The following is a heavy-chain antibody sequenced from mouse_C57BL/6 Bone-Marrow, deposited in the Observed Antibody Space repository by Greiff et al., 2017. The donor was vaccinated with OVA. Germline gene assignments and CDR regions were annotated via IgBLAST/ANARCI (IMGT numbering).Heavy chain of an antibody. Sequence: VQLKESGPELVKPGASVKISCKASGYSFTDYNMNWVKQSNGKSLELIGVINPNYGTTSYNQKFKGKATLTVDQSSSTAYMQLNSLTSEDSAVYYWARGKIYYYGSSYVNYAMDYWGQGTSVTVSS. J-gene: IGHJ4*01. CDR2: INPNYGTT. D-gene: IGHD1-1*01. CDR3: ARGKIYYYGSSYVNYAMDY. V-gene: IGHV1-39*01. CDR1: GYSFTDYN.